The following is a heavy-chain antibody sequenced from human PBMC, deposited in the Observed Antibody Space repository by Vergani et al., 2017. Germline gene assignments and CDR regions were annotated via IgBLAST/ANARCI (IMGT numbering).Heavy chain of an antibody. J-gene: IGHJ1*01. D-gene: IGHD3-10*01. CDR3: TTEWGLYYLHGEYFQY. CDR2: ISSGGGDI. V-gene: IGHV3-23*01. Sequence: EVQLLESGGGFVQPGGSRRLSCAGAGFTYDDYTMAYVRQAPGKGLEWVATISSGGGDIFYADSVKGRFTISRDNSKNTLFLQMNSLKDEDTAVYYCTTEWGLYYLHGEYFQYWVRGTVVAVSS. CDR1: GFTYDDYT.